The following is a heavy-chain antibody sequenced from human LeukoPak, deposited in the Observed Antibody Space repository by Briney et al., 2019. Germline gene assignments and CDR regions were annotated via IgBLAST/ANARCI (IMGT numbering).Heavy chain of an antibody. Sequence: GGSLRLSCAASGFTFSNYRMNWVRQAPGKGLEWVSSIYSSSTYIYYADSVRGRFTISRDNAKNSLFLQMNSLRVEDTAVYYCARRFGDYGRYFDYWGQGTLVTVS. D-gene: IGHD4-17*01. CDR2: IYSSSTYI. V-gene: IGHV3-21*01. CDR1: GFTFSNYR. CDR3: ARRFGDYGRYFDY. J-gene: IGHJ4*02.